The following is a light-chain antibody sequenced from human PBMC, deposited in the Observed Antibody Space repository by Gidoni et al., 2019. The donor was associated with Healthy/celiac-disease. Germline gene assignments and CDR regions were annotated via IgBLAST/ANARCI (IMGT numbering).Light chain of an antibody. Sequence: EIVMTQSPATLSVSPGERATRSCRASQSVSSNLAWYQQKPGQAPRLLIYGASTRATGIPARFSGSGSGTELTLTISSMQSEDFAVYYCQQYNNWLYTFGQXTKLEIK. CDR2: GAS. CDR3: QQYNNWLYT. CDR1: QSVSSN. J-gene: IGKJ2*01. V-gene: IGKV3-15*01.